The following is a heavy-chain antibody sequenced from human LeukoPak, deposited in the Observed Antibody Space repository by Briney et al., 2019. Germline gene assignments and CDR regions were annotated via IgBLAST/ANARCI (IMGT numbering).Heavy chain of an antibody. Sequence: ASVKVSCKASGYTFTSYAMHWVRQAPGQRLEWMGWINAGNGNTKYSQKFQGRVTITRDTSASTAYMELSSLRSEDTAVYYCARLSRYGSGSYSCFDYWGQGTLVTVSS. D-gene: IGHD3-10*01. J-gene: IGHJ4*02. V-gene: IGHV1-3*01. CDR2: INAGNGNT. CDR3: ARLSRYGSGSYSCFDY. CDR1: GYTFTSYA.